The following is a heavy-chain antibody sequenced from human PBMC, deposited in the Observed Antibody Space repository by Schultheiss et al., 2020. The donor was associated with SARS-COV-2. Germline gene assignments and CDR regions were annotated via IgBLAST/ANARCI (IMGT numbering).Heavy chain of an antibody. CDR1: GFTFDDYA. D-gene: IGHD3-16*02. CDR3: AKVDVWGSYRPLNGMDV. V-gene: IGHV3-9*01. Sequence: GGSLRLSCAASGFTFDDYAMHWVRQAPGKGLEWVSGISWNSGSIGYADSVKGRFTISRDNSKNTLYLQMNSLRAEDTAVYYCAKVDVWGSYRPLNGMDVWGQGTTVTVSS. CDR2: ISWNSGSI. J-gene: IGHJ6*02.